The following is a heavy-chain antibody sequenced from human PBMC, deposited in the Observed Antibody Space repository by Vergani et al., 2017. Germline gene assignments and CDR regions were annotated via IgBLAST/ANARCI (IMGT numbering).Heavy chain of an antibody. CDR1: GYSISSGYY. Sequence: QVQLQESGPGLVKPSETLSLTCTVSGYSISSGYYWGWLRQPPGKGLDWIGSIYHSGSTYYNPSLKSRVTISVDTSKNQFSLKLSSVTAADTAVYYCARSYDILTGPPRAFDYWGQGTLVTVSS. J-gene: IGHJ4*02. CDR2: IYHSGST. CDR3: ARSYDILTGPPRAFDY. D-gene: IGHD3-9*01. V-gene: IGHV4-38-2*02.